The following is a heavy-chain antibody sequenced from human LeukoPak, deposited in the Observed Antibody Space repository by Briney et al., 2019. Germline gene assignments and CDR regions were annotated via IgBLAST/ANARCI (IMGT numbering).Heavy chain of an antibody. V-gene: IGHV3-23*01. J-gene: IGHJ6*02. D-gene: IGHD2-2*01. CDR1: GFTFSSYE. CDR3: AKDPGYCSSTSCLRNYYYYGMDV. Sequence: GGSLRLSCAASGFTFSSYEMNWVRQAPGKGLEWVSAISGSGGSTYYADSVKGRFTISRDNSKNTLYLQMNSLRAEDTAVYYCAKDPGYCSSTSCLRNYYYYGMDVWGQGTTVTVSS. CDR2: ISGSGGST.